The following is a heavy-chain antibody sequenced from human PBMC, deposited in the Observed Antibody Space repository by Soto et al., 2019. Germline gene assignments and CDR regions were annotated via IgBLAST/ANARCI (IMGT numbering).Heavy chain of an antibody. Sequence: PGESLKISCKGSGYSFTSYWIGWVRQMPGKGLEWMGIIYPGDSDTRYSPSFQGQVTISADKSISTAYLQWSSLKASDTAMYYCAKYYYDSSGYHQNWFGPWGQGTLVTVSS. CDR1: GYSFTSYW. CDR2: IYPGDSDT. V-gene: IGHV5-51*01. J-gene: IGHJ5*02. CDR3: AKYYYDSSGYHQNWFGP. D-gene: IGHD3-22*01.